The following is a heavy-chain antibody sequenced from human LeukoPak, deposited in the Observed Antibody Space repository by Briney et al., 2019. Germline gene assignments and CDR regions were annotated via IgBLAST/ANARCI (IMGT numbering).Heavy chain of an antibody. V-gene: IGHV4-38-2*02. CDR2: IYHSGST. Sequence: SETLSLTRTVSGYSISGGYYWGWIRQPPGKGLEWIGSIYHSGSTYYNPSLKSRVTISVDTSKNQFSLKLSSVTAADTAVYYCARERVGIAVAVGYWGQGTLVTVSS. CDR3: ARERVGIAVAVGY. D-gene: IGHD6-19*01. CDR1: GYSISGGYY. J-gene: IGHJ4*02.